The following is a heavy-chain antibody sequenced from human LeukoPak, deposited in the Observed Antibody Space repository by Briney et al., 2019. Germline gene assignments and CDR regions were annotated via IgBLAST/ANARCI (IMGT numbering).Heavy chain of an antibody. CDR3: ARDLSAYSGYDVGLFDY. V-gene: IGHV1-18*01. CDR1: GYTFTSYG. J-gene: IGHJ4*02. Sequence: ASVKVSCKASGYTFTSYGISWVRQAPGQGLEWMGWISAYNGNTNYAQKLQGRVTMTTVTSTSTAYMELRSLRSEDTAVYYCARDLSAYSGYDVGLFDYWGQGTLVTVSS. D-gene: IGHD5-12*01. CDR2: ISAYNGNT.